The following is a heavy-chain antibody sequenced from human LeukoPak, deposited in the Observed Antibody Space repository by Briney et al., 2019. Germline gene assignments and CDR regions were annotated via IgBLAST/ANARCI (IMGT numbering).Heavy chain of an antibody. D-gene: IGHD3-10*01. Sequence: GGSLRLSCTTSGFTFGDHGVSWVRQAPGKGLEWVANIKQDGSEKYYVDSVKGRFTISRDNAKNSLYLQMNSLRAEDTAVYYCARGFYYGSGSYYNGDYWGQGTLVTVSS. CDR1: GFTFGDHG. V-gene: IGHV3-7*01. CDR2: IKQDGSEK. J-gene: IGHJ4*02. CDR3: ARGFYYGSGSYYNGDY.